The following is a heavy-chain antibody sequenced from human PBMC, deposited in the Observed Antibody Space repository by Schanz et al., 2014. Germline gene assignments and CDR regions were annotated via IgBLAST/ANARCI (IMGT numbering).Heavy chain of an antibody. CDR3: AKAADWPVTRFDP. J-gene: IGHJ5*02. CDR2: LSEGGGGT. V-gene: IGHV3-23*01. Sequence: EVQLLESGGGLVQPGGSLRLSCVASGFAFSSFAMSWVRQAPGKGLEWVSALSEGGGGTHYADSVRGRFTISSDSSKNTLYLQMSSLRADDTAVYYCAKAADWPVTRFDPWGQGTLVTVSS. CDR1: GFAFSSFA. D-gene: IGHD3-9*01.